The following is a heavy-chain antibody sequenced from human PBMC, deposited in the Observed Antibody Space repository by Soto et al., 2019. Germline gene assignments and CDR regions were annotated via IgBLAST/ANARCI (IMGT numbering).Heavy chain of an antibody. CDR1: GGTFSSSA. Sequence: QVQLVQSGAEMKEPGSSVKVSCKTSGGTFSSSAISWLRQAPGQGLEWMGGIIPLFRTPDYAQKFQGGVTIAADDSTSTAYMARSSLRSEDTAVYHCARDNDRLQLGGNYYYILDVSGEGTTITVSS. J-gene: IGHJ6*04. V-gene: IGHV1-69*12. CDR3: ARDNDRLQLGGNYYYILDV. CDR2: IIPLFRTP. D-gene: IGHD4-4*01.